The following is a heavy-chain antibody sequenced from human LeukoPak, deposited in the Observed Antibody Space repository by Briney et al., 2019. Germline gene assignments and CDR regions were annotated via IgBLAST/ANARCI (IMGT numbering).Heavy chain of an antibody. CDR1: GFTFHHYA. J-gene: IGHJ4*02. D-gene: IGHD5-12*01. CDR3: AKDKAPLYSGYDWDLDF. V-gene: IGHV3-9*01. Sequence: AGGSLRLSCAASGFTFHHYALHWVRQVPGKGLEWVSGINWNSASIGYADSAKGRFTISRDNAKNSVFLQMDSLRAEDTALYYCAKDKAPLYSGYDWDLDFWGQGTLVTVSS. CDR2: INWNSASI.